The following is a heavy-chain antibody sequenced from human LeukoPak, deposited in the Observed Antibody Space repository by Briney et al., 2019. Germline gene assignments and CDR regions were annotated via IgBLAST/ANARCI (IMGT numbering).Heavy chain of an antibody. CDR3: ARHWEWAFDI. CDR2: IKADGSEK. D-gene: IGHD7-27*01. Sequence: GGSLRLSCAASGFTFSTSWMTWVRHAPGKGLEWVANIKADGSEKYYVDSVRGRFTISRDNAKNSLSLQMNSLRADDTAVYYCARHWEWAFDIWGQGTMVTVSS. CDR1: GFTFSTSW. V-gene: IGHV3-7*01. J-gene: IGHJ3*02.